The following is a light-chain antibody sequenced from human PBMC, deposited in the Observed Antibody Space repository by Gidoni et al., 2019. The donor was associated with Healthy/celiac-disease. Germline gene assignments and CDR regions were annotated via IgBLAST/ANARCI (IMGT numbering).Light chain of an antibody. J-gene: IGKJ1*01. CDR3: QQYYNLPWA. CDR1: PDISNY. CDR2: DAS. V-gene: IGKV1-33*01. Sequence: DIQMTQSPSSPSAAVGDRVTITCQASPDISNYLNWYQQKPGKAPKLLIYDASNLETGVPTRFSGSGSGTDFTFTISSLQPEDIATYYCQQYYNLPWAFGQGTKVEIK.